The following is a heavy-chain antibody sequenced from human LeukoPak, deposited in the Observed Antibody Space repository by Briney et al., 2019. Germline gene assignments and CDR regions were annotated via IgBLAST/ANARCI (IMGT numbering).Heavy chain of an antibody. CDR3: SRGGGYSWAGGAFDI. J-gene: IGHJ3*02. CDR1: GDSITTTHW. Sequence: SETLSLTCAVSGDSITTTHWWSWVRQSPGRGLEWIGEIFHSGTTNYNPSLKSRVTISVDTSKNQFSLKLSSVTAADTAVYYCSRGGGYSWAGGAFDIWGQGTMVTVSS. CDR2: IFHSGTT. D-gene: IGHD5-18*01. V-gene: IGHV4-4*02.